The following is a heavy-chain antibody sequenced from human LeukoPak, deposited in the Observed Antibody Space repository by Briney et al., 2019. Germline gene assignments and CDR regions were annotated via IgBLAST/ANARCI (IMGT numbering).Heavy chain of an antibody. Sequence: GGSLRLSCAASGFTFSSYTMHWVRQAPGKGLEWVAFIFYDAINKYYADSVKGRFTISRDNSKNTLYLQMNSLRTEDTAVYYCARDDGDDISIVNDYYLDSWGQGTLVTVSS. V-gene: IGHV3-30-3*01. CDR2: IFYDAINK. CDR3: ARDDGDDISIVNDYYLDS. CDR1: GFTFSSYT. D-gene: IGHD2/OR15-2a*01. J-gene: IGHJ4*02.